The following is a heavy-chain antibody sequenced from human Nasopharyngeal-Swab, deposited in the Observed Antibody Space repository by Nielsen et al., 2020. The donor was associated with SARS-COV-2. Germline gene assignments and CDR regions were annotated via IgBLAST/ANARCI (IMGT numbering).Heavy chain of an antibody. CDR1: GGTFSSYA. Sequence: SVKVSCKASGGTFSSYAISWVRQAPGQGLERMGRIIPILGIANYAQKFQGRVTITADKSTSTAYMELSSLRSEDTAVYYCAREPPHYYDSSGLASNWFDPWGQGTLVTVSS. CDR2: IIPILGIA. CDR3: AREPPHYYDSSGLASNWFDP. D-gene: IGHD3-22*01. J-gene: IGHJ5*02. V-gene: IGHV1-69*04.